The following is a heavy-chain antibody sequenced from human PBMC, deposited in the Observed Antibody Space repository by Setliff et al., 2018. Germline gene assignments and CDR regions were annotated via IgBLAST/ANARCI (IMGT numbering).Heavy chain of an antibody. CDR2: IYTSRST. CDR1: GGSISSGSYY. CDR3: ARSYSNSLEY. D-gene: IGHD4-4*01. J-gene: IGHJ4*02. V-gene: IGHV4-61*09. Sequence: SETLSLTCTVSGGSISSGSYYWSWIRQPAGKGLEWIGHIYTSRSTNYNPSLKSRVTISVDTSKNQFSLKLSSVTAADTAVYYCARSYSNSLEYWGQGTLVTVSS.